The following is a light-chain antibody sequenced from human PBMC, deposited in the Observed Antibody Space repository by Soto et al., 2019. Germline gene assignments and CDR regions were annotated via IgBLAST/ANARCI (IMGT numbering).Light chain of an antibody. CDR1: QSVSSSY. J-gene: IGKJ1*01. V-gene: IGKV3-20*01. CDR2: GAS. Sequence: TVLTQSPGTLSLSPGERATLSCRASQSVSSSYLAWYQQKPGQAPRLLIYGASSRATGIPDRFSGSGAGTDFTLTISRLEPEDFAVYYCQQYGSSPRVTFGQGTKVDIK. CDR3: QQYGSSPRVT.